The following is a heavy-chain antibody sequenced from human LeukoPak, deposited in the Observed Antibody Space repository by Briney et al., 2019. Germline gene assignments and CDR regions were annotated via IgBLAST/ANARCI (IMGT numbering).Heavy chain of an antibody. CDR3: ARVAPRRGYSYGFDY. J-gene: IGHJ4*02. D-gene: IGHD5-18*01. V-gene: IGHV4-39*07. CDR1: GGSIISSSYY. Sequence: TSETLSLTCSVSGGSIISSSYYWAWIRQPPEKGLEWIGSIYYTGGTNYSPSLKSRVTISVDRSKNQFSLKLSSVTAADTAVYYCARVAPRRGYSYGFDYWGQGTLVIVSS. CDR2: IYYTGGT.